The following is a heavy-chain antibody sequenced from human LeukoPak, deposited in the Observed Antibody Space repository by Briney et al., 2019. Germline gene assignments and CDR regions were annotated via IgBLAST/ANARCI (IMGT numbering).Heavy chain of an antibody. CDR3: AREVRYSSYDS. J-gene: IGHJ4*02. CDR1: GFTFSSYA. Sequence: PGGSLRLSCAASGFTFSSYAMHWVRQAPGKGLEWVAVISYDGSNKYYADSVRGRFTISRDNSKNTLYLQMNSLRAEDTAVYYCAREVRYSSYDSWGQGTLVTVSS. V-gene: IGHV3-30-3*01. CDR2: ISYDGSNK. D-gene: IGHD5-18*01.